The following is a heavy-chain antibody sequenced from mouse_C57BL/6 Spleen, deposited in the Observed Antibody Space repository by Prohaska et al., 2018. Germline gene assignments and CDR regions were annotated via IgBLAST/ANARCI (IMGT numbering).Heavy chain of an antibody. CDR1: GYTFTDYE. Sequence: QVQLQQSGAELVRPGASVTLSCKASGYTFTDYEMHWVKQTPVHGLEWIGAIDPETSGTAYNQKFKGKAILTADKSSSTAYMELRSLTSEDSAVYYCTKGRITTVVATDWYFDVWGTGTTVTVSS. D-gene: IGHD1-1*01. CDR2: IDPETSGT. V-gene: IGHV1-15*01. CDR3: TKGRITTVVATDWYFDV. J-gene: IGHJ1*03.